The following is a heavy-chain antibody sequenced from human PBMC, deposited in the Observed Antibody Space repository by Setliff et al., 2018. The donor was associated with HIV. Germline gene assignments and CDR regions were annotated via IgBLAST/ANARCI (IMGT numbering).Heavy chain of an antibody. CDR2: GYPSDGYD. J-gene: IGHJ3*02. Sequence: SETLSLTCTVSGASVNDGSFYWTWMRQPAGKGLEWIGHGYPSDGYDNYNPSLKSRVIISLDTSKNHLSLNLTSVTAADTAVYYCARESLNLGELSSNPDASDIWGQGTMVTVSS. CDR3: ARESLNLGELSSNPDASDI. V-gene: IGHV4-61*09. D-gene: IGHD3-16*02. CDR1: GASVNDGSFY.